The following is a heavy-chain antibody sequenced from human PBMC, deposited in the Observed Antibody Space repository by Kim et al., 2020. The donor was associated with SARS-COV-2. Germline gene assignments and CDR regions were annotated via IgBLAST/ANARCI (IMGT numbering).Heavy chain of an antibody. D-gene: IGHD3-10*01. CDR1: GGTFSSYA. CDR2: IIPILGIA. Sequence: SVKLSCKASGGTFSSYAISWVRQAPGQGLEWMGRIIPILGIANYAQKFQGRVTITADKSTSTAYMELSSLRSEDTAVYYCARATYGSGIDYWGQGTLVTVSS. V-gene: IGHV1-69*04. J-gene: IGHJ4*02. CDR3: ARATYGSGIDY.